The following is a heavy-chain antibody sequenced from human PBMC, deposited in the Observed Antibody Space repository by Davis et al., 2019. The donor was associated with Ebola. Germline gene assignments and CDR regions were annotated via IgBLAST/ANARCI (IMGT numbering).Heavy chain of an antibody. J-gene: IGHJ3*02. D-gene: IGHD1-26*01. CDR1: GFTFSSYS. CDR3: ARDATDLIVGATSAFDI. Sequence: GGSLRLSCAASGFTFSSYSMNWVRQAPGKGLEWVSSISSRSSYIYYADSVKGRFTISRDNAKNSLYLQMNSLRAEDTAVYYCARDATDLIVGATSAFDIWGQGTMVTVSS. CDR2: ISSRSSYI. V-gene: IGHV3-21*01.